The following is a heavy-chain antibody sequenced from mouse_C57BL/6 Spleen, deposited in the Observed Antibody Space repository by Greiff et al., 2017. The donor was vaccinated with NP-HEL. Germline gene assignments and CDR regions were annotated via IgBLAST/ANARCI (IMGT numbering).Heavy chain of an antibody. CDR1: GYTFTDYN. V-gene: IGHV1-18*01. CDR3: ARVVWGLYFDY. J-gene: IGHJ2*01. Sequence: EVQLQQSGPELVKPGASVKIPCKASGYTFTDYNMDWVKQSHGKSLEWIGDINPNNGCTIYNQKFKGKATLTVNKSSRTAYMELRGLASEDTAVYYCARVVWGLYFDYWGQGTTLTVSS. CDR2: INPNNGCT. D-gene: IGHD1-1*02.